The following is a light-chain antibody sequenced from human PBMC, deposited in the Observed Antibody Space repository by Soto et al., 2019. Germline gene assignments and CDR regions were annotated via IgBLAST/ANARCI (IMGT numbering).Light chain of an antibody. CDR1: QGISSY. Sequence: AIRMTQSPSSLSASTGDRVTITCRASQGISSYLAWYQQKPGKAPKLLIYAASTLQSGGPSRFSGSGSGTDFTLTISRLQSEDFATYYFQQYYSYPPEITFGPGTKVDIK. V-gene: IGKV1-8*01. CDR2: AAS. J-gene: IGKJ3*01. CDR3: QQYYSYPPEIT.